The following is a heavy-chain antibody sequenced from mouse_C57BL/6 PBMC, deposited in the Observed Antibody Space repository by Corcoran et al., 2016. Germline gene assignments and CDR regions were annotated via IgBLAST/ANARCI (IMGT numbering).Heavy chain of an antibody. V-gene: IGHV1-80*01. CDR3: ARSAISGAMDY. J-gene: IGHJ4*01. Sequence: QVQLQQSGAELVKPGASVKISCKASGYAFSSYWMPWVKQRPGKGLEWIGQIYPGDGDTNYNGKFKGKATLTADKSSSTAYMQLSSLTSEDSAVYVCARSAISGAMDYWGQGTSVTVSS. CDR1: GYAFSSYW. CDR2: IYPGDGDT. D-gene: IGHD1-2*01.